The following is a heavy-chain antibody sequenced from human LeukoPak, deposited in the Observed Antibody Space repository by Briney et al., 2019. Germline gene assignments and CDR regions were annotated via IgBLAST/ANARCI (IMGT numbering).Heavy chain of an antibody. J-gene: IGHJ6*04. CDR2: ISSSGSTI. CDR3: AELSITMIGGV. CDR1: AFTFSSYG. V-gene: IGHV3-48*03. Sequence: GGSLRLSCAASAFTFSSYGMHWVRQAPGKGLEWVSYISSSGSTIYYADSVKGRFTISRDNAKNSLYLQMNSLRAEDTAVYYCAELSITMIGGVWGKGTTVTISS. D-gene: IGHD3-10*02.